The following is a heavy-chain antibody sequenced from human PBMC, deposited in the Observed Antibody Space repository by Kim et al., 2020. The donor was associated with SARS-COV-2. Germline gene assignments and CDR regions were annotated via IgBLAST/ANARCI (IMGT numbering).Heavy chain of an antibody. D-gene: IGHD3-10*01. V-gene: IGHV3-48*02. Sequence: GGSLRLSCAASGFSFSTYGMNWVRQAPGKGLEWVSYISSTTSTIYYAYSVKGRFTISRDNAKNSLYLQMNSLRDEDTAVYYCATNHYGSGTYYPGPFDYWGQGTLVTVSS. J-gene: IGHJ4*02. CDR2: ISSTTSTI. CDR1: GFSFSTYG. CDR3: ATNHYGSGTYYPGPFDY.